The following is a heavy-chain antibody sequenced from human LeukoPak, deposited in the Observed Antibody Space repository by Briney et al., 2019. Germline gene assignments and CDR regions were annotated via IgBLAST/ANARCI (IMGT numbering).Heavy chain of an antibody. Sequence: QPGGSLRLSCAASGFTFSSYGMHWVRQAPGKGLEWVAVISYDGSNKYYADSVKGRFTISRDNSKNTLYLQMNSLRAEDTAVYYCAKDLVGSLWFGDLWGQGTLVTVSS. CDR2: ISYDGSNK. CDR3: AKDLVGSLWFGDL. V-gene: IGHV3-30*18. D-gene: IGHD3-10*01. J-gene: IGHJ4*02. CDR1: GFTFSSYG.